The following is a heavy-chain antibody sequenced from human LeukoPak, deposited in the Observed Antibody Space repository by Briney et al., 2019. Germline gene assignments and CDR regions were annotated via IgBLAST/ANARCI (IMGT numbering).Heavy chain of an antibody. CDR1: GGSISSYY. J-gene: IGHJ3*02. D-gene: IGHD7-27*01. CDR3: ARASTGGIRAFDI. CDR2: IYYSGST. V-gene: IGHV4-59*01. Sequence: SETLSLTCTVSGGSISSYYWSWIRQPPGKGLEWIGYIYYSGSTNYNPSLKSRVTISVDTSKNQFSLKLSSVTAADTAVYYCARASTGGIRAFDIWGQGTMVTVSS.